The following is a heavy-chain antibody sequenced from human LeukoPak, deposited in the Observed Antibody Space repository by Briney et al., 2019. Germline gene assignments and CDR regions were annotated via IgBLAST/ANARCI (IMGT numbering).Heavy chain of an antibody. V-gene: IGHV4-30-4*08. CDR3: ARGLGGSERFDY. J-gene: IGHJ4*02. Sequence: SETLSLTCTVSGGSISSGDYYWSWIRQPPGKGLEWIGYIYYSGSTYYNPSLKSRVTISVDTSKNQFSLKLSSVTAADTAVYYCARGLGGSERFDYRGQGTLVTVSS. CDR1: GGSISSGDYY. D-gene: IGHD1-26*01. CDR2: IYYSGST.